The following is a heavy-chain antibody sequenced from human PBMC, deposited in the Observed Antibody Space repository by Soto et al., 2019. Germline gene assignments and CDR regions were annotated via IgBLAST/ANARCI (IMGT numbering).Heavy chain of an antibody. Sequence: LRLSCAASGFTFSSNSMNWVRQAPGKGLEWVSSISSSSSYIYYADSVKGRFTISRDNAKNSLYLQMNSLRAEDTAVYYCASLVATGYWGQGTLVTVSS. V-gene: IGHV3-21*01. CDR1: GFTFSSNS. J-gene: IGHJ4*02. D-gene: IGHD5-12*01. CDR3: ASLVATGY. CDR2: ISSSSSYI.